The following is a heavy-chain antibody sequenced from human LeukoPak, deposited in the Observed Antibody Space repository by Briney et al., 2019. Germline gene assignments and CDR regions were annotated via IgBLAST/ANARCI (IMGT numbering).Heavy chain of an antibody. V-gene: IGHV1-8*03. CDR3: ARVKAALASRKEPYYFDY. D-gene: IGHD1-14*01. Sequence: ASVKVSCKASGYTFTSYGISWVRQAPGQGLEWLGLINPSGSSTLYAQKFQGRVTITRNTSISTAYMELSSLRSEDTAVYYCARVKAALASRKEPYYFDYWGQGTLVTVSS. J-gene: IGHJ4*02. CDR1: GYTFTSYG. CDR2: INPSGSST.